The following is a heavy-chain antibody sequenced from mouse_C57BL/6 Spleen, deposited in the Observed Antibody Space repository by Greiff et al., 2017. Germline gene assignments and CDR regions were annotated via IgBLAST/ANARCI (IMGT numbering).Heavy chain of an antibody. D-gene: IGHD2-5*01. J-gene: IGHJ1*03. Sequence: EVKLVESGEGLVKPGGSLKLSCAASGFTFSSYAMSWVRQTPEKRLEWVAYISSGGDYIYYADTVKGRFTISRDNARNTLYLQMSSLKSEDTAMYYCTRDDLYSNWYFDVWGTGTTVTVSS. V-gene: IGHV5-9-1*02. CDR3: TRDDLYSNWYFDV. CDR1: GFTFSSYA. CDR2: ISSGGDYI.